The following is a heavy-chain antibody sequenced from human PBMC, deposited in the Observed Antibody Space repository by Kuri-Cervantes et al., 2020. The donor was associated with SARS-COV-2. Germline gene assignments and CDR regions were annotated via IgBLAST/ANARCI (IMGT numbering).Heavy chain of an antibody. CDR2: IYTSGST. D-gene: IGHD3-22*01. CDR3: ARDDSRLEGYFDY. CDR1: GGSISSYY. Sequence: SETLSLTRTVSGGSISSYYWSWIRQPAGKGLEWIGRIYTSGSTNYNPSRKGRVTMSVNTSKNQFSLKLGSVTASDTAVYYCARDDSRLEGYFDYWGQGTLVTVAS. V-gene: IGHV4-4*07. J-gene: IGHJ4*02.